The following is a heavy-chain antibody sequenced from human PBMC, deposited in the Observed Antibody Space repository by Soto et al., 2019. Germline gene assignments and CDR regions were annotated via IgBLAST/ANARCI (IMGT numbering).Heavy chain of an antibody. Sequence: GGSLRLSCAASGFTFSSYSMNWVRQAPGKGLEWVSYISSSSSTIYYADSVKGRFTISRDNAKNSLYLQMNSLRDEDTAVYYCARDLFAYCGGDCYSPLDYWGQGTLVTVSS. V-gene: IGHV3-48*02. CDR2: ISSSSSTI. J-gene: IGHJ4*02. D-gene: IGHD2-21*02. CDR1: GFTFSSYS. CDR3: ARDLFAYCGGDCYSPLDY.